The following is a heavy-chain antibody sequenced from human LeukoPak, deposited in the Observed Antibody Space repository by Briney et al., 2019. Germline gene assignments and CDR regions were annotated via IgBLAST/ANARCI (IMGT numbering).Heavy chain of an antibody. Sequence: GGSLRLSCAASGFTFSSYGMHWVRQAPGKGLEWVAFIRYDGSNKYYADSVKGRFTISRDNSKDTVYLQMNTLRAEDTAMYYCARVGYSSGWRAPDFDYWGQGTLVTVSS. CDR3: ARVGYSSGWRAPDFDY. CDR2: IRYDGSNK. V-gene: IGHV3-30*02. D-gene: IGHD6-19*01. J-gene: IGHJ4*02. CDR1: GFTFSSYG.